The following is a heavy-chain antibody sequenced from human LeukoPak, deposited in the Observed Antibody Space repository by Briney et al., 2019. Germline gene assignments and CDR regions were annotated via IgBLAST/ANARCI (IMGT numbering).Heavy chain of an antibody. CDR1: GFTFSSYA. CDR3: AKTYSSGGVALNDAFDI. CDR2: ISASGGST. J-gene: IGHJ3*02. Sequence: GGSLRLSCAASGFTFSSYAMSWVRQAPGKGLEWVSSISASGGSTYYADSVKGRFTISRDNSRTTLYLQMNSLRAEDTALYYCAKTYSSGGVALNDAFDIWGQGTMVTVSS. D-gene: IGHD3-16*01. V-gene: IGHV3-23*01.